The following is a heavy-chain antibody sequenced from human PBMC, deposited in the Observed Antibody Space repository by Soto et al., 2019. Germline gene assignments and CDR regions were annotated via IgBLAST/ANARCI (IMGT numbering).Heavy chain of an antibody. Sequence: SGGSLRLSCAASGFTFGSHWMHWVRQAPGKGLVYVSRISSGGTTTNYAESVKGRFTISRDNARSTLYLQMNSLRVEDTAVYYCARFGTSYDTSGFLYWGQGTPVTVSS. CDR3: ARFGTSYDTSGFLY. V-gene: IGHV3-74*01. CDR2: ISSGGTTT. CDR1: GFTFGSHW. J-gene: IGHJ4*02. D-gene: IGHD3-22*01.